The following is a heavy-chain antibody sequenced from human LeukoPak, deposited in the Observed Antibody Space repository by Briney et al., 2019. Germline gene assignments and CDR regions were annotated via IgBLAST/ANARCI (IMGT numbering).Heavy chain of an antibody. J-gene: IGHJ5*02. CDR3: ARVVALGWFDP. CDR1: GYTFTGYY. Sequence: ASVKVSCKASGYTFTGYYMHWVRQAPGQGLEWMGWINPNSGSTSYAQKFQGRVTMTRDMSTSTVYMELSSLRSEDTAVYYCARVVALGWFDPWGQGTLVTVSS. V-gene: IGHV1-46*01. CDR2: INPNSGST.